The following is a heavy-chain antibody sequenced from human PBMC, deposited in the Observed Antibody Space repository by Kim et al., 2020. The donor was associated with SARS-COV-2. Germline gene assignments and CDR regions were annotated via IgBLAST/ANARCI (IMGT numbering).Heavy chain of an antibody. V-gene: IGHV1-69*13. D-gene: IGHD3-9*01. CDR1: GGTFSSYA. J-gene: IGHJ5*02. Sequence: SVKVSCKASGGTFSSYAISWVRQAPGQGLEWMGGIIPIFGTANYAQKFQGRVTITADESTSTAYMELSSLRSEDTAVYYCARVNRDILGPSWFDPWGQGTLVTVSS. CDR3: ARVNRDILGPSWFDP. CDR2: IIPIFGTA.